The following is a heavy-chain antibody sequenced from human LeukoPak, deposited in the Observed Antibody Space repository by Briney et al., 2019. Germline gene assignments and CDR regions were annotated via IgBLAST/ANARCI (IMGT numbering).Heavy chain of an antibody. CDR2: ISYDGSNK. CDR3: AKGAYSSSWYWGVGSPEFDY. CDR1: GFTFSSYG. V-gene: IGHV3-30*18. Sequence: GGSLRLSCAASGFTFSSYGMHWVRQAPGKGLEWVAVISYDGSNKYYADSVKGRFTISRDNSKNTLYLQMNSLRAEDTAVYYCAKGAYSSSWYWGVGSPEFDYWGQGTLVTVSS. D-gene: IGHD6-13*01. J-gene: IGHJ4*02.